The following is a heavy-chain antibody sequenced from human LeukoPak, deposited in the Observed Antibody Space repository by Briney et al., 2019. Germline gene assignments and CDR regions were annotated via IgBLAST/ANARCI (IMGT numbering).Heavy chain of an antibody. CDR3: ARLSVNWKDFGEFDH. CDR2: IYYSGST. CDR1: GGSISSGSYY. D-gene: IGHD1-1*01. J-gene: IGHJ4*02. Sequence: SETLSLTCTVSGGSISSGSYYWSWIRQPPGKGLEWIGNIYYSGSTNYNPSLKSRVTISVDMSKNQFSLKLSSVIAADTAVYYCARLSVNWKDFGEFDHWGQGTLVTVSS. V-gene: IGHV4-61*01.